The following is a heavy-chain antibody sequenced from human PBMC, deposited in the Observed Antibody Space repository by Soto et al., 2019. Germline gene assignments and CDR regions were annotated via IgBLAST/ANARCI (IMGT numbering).Heavy chain of an antibody. CDR2: INHSGST. CDR1: GGSFSGYY. D-gene: IGHD2-2*01. Sequence: SETLSLTCAVYGGSFSGYYWSWIRQPPGKGLEWIGEINHSGSTNYNPSLKSRVTISVDTSKNQFSLKLSSVTAADTAVYYCARIPNNRYCSSTSCSFADYWGQGTLVTVSS. CDR3: ARIPNNRYCSSTSCSFADY. V-gene: IGHV4-34*01. J-gene: IGHJ4*02.